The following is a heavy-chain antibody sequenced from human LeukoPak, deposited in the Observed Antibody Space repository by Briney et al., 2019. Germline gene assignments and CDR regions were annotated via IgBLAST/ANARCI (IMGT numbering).Heavy chain of an antibody. V-gene: IGHV3-9*01. J-gene: IGHJ4*02. CDR1: GFTFDDYA. Sequence: RGGSLRPSFAASGFTFDDYAMHWVRQAPGKGLEWDSGIRWNSGSIGHAASVKGRFTISRDNAKNSLYLQMNSLRPEDTALYYCAKDYASSIAAAGALDYWGQGTLVTVSS. CDR3: AKDYASSIAAAGALDY. CDR2: IRWNSGSI. D-gene: IGHD6-13*01.